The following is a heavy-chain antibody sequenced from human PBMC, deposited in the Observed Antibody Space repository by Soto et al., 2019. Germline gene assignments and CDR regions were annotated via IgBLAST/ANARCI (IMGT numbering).Heavy chain of an antibody. CDR1: GFTFSSYG. V-gene: IGHV3-30*18. D-gene: IGHD5-12*01. J-gene: IGHJ5*02. CDR2: ISYDGSNK. CDR3: AKSRSRVDIVATTWFDP. Sequence: GGSLRLSCAASGFTFSSYGMHWVRQAPGKGLEWVAVISYDGSNKYYADSVKGRFTISRDNSKNTLYLQMNSLRAEDTAVYYCAKSRSRVDIVATTWFDPWGQGTLVTVSS.